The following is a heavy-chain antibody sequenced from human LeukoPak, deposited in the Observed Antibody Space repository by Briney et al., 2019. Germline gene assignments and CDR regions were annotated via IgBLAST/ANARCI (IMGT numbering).Heavy chain of an antibody. CDR3: ARDLNWFDP. CDR2: ISYDGSNK. Sequence: GGALRLSCAASGFTFSSYAMHRVRQAPGKGLEWVAVISYDGSNKYYADSVKGRFTISRDNSKNTLYLQMNSLRAEDTAVYYCARDLNWFDPWGQGTLVTVSS. CDR1: GFTFSSYA. J-gene: IGHJ5*02. V-gene: IGHV3-30*01.